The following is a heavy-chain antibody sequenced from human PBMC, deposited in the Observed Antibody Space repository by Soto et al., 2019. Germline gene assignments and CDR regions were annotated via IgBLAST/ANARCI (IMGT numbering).Heavy chain of an antibody. D-gene: IGHD6-13*01. J-gene: IGHJ5*02. CDR3: ARATAAAADNWFDP. Sequence: PSETLPLTCAVYGGSFSGYYWSWIRQPPGKGLEWIGEINHSGSTNYNPYLKSRVTISVDTSKNQFSLKLSSVTAADTAVYYCARATAAAADNWFDPWGQGTLVTVSS. CDR1: GGSFSGYY. CDR2: INHSGST. V-gene: IGHV4-34*01.